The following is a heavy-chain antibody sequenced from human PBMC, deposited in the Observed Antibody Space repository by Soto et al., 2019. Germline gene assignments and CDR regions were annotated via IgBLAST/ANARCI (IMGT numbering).Heavy chain of an antibody. CDR1: GFTFSSYG. Sequence: PGGSLRLSCAASGFTFSSYGMHWVRQAPGKGPEWVAVISYDGSNKYYADSVKGRFTISRDNSKNTLYLQMNSLRAEDTAVYYCAKDLLTYYYYYGMDVWGQGTTVTVSS. CDR2: ISYDGSNK. CDR3: AKDLLTYYYYYGMDV. V-gene: IGHV3-30*18. D-gene: IGHD1-26*01. J-gene: IGHJ6*02.